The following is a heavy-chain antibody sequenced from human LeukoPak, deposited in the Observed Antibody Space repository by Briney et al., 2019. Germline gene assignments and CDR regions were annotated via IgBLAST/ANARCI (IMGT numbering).Heavy chain of an antibody. CDR1: GFTFSSYA. V-gene: IGHV3-23*01. J-gene: IGHJ4*02. D-gene: IGHD3-22*01. CDR2: ISGSGGST. Sequence: GGSLRLSCVASGFTFSSYAMSWVRQAPGKGLEWVSAISGSGGSTYYADSMKGRFTISRDNSKNTLYLQMNSLRAEDTAVYYCAKVLLFGHYYDSSGYYFTSFDYWGQGTLVTVSS. CDR3: AKVLLFGHYYDSSGYYFTSFDY.